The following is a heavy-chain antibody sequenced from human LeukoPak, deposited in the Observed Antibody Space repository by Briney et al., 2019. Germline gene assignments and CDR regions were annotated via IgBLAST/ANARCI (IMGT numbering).Heavy chain of an antibody. CDR1: GGSISSSSYY. V-gene: IGHV4-39*01. D-gene: IGHD6-19*01. CDR2: IYYSGST. J-gene: IGHJ5*02. CDR3: ARHLAVAGYDWFDP. Sequence: PSETLSLTCTVSGGSISSSSYYWGWIRQPPGKGLEWIGSIYYSGSTYYNPSLKSRVTISVDTSKNQFSLKLSSVTAADTAVYYCARHLAVAGYDWFDPWGQGILVTVSS.